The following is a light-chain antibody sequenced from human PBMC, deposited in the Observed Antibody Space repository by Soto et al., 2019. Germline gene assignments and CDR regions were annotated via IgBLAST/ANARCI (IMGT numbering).Light chain of an antibody. Sequence: VMTQSPVTLSLSPGERATLSCRASQSIGSIYLAWYQQKPGQAPRLLIYGASSRATGIPDRFSGSGSETDFTLTISRLEPEDFAVYYCQQYGNSPWTFGQGTKVDIK. CDR2: GAS. CDR3: QQYGNSPWT. J-gene: IGKJ1*01. V-gene: IGKV3-20*01. CDR1: QSIGSIY.